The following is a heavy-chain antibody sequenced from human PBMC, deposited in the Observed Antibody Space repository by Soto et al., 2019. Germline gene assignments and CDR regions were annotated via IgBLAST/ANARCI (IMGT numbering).Heavy chain of an antibody. CDR1: GGTYSSLA. Sequence: QVQLVQSGAEVKRPGSSVKVSCTASGGTYSSLAISWVRQAPGQGLEWMGGIIPFFGTANYAQNFQGRITITAEESTSTVYMELSSLRSEDTAMYYCARYFLRETHKYVYYFDYWGQGVLVTVSS. D-gene: IGHD3-16*01. CDR2: IIPFFGTA. V-gene: IGHV1-69*01. J-gene: IGHJ4*02. CDR3: ARYFLRETHKYVYYFDY.